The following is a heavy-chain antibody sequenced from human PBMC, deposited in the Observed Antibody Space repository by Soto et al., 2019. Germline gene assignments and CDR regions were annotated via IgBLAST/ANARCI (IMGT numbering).Heavy chain of an antibody. D-gene: IGHD5-12*01. CDR3: AARNRVATSLFDP. J-gene: IGHJ5*02. CDR1: GFTFTSSA. CDR2: IVVGSGNT. V-gene: IGHV1-58*01. Sequence: SVKVSFKGSGFTFTSSALQWVRQARGQRLEWIGWIVVGSGNTNYAQKFQERVTITRDMSTSTAYMELSSLRSEDTAVYYCAARNRVATSLFDPWGQGTLVTVSS.